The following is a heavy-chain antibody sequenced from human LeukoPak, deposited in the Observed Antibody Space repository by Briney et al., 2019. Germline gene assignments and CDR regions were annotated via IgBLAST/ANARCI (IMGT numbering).Heavy chain of an antibody. D-gene: IGHD6-6*01. Sequence: ASVKVSCKASGYTFTSYYMHWVRQAPGQGLEWMGIINPSGGSTSYAQKFQGRVTITADKSTSTAYMELSSLRSEDTAVYYCARPYGHSSSSGAFDIWGQGTMVTVSS. V-gene: IGHV1-46*01. CDR1: GYTFTSYY. CDR3: ARPYGHSSSSGAFDI. CDR2: INPSGGST. J-gene: IGHJ3*02.